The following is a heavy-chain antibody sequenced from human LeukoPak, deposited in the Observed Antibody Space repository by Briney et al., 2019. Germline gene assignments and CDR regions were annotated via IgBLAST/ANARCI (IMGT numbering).Heavy chain of an antibody. CDR1: GFTFSSYA. V-gene: IGHV3-23*01. CDR2: ISGSGGRT. Sequence: GGSLRLSCAASGFTFSSYAMSWVRQAPGKGLEWVSAISGSGGRTYYADSVKGRFTISRDNSKNTLYLQMNSLRAENTAVYYCAKVGSGTFDYWGQGTLVTVSS. J-gene: IGHJ4*02. CDR3: AKVGSGTFDY. D-gene: IGHD6-13*01.